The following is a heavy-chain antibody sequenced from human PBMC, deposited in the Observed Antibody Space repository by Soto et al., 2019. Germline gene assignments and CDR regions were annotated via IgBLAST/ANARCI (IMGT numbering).Heavy chain of an antibody. J-gene: IGHJ3*02. Sequence: QVQLQESGPGLVKPSQTLSLTCTVSGGSISSGGYYWSWIRQHPGKGLEWIGYIYYSGSTYYNPSLKSRVTISVDTSKNQFSQKLSSVTAADTAVYCCARDVVRGASSHIGGQGTMDTVSS. CDR2: IYYSGST. D-gene: IGHD3-10*01. V-gene: IGHV4-31*03. CDR3: ARDVVRGASSHI. CDR1: GGSISSGGYY.